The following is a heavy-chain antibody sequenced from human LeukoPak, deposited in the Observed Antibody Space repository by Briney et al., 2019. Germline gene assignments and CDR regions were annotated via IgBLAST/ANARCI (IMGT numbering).Heavy chain of an antibody. CDR2: IRYDGSNK. CDR1: GFTFSSYG. J-gene: IGHJ4*02. V-gene: IGHV3-30*02. D-gene: IGHD6-19*01. CDR3: AKDGGYSSGSMYYFDY. Sequence: GGSLRLSCAASGFTFSSYGMHWVRQAPGKGLEWVAFIRYDGSNKYYADSVKGRFTISRDNSKNTLYLQMNSPRAEDTAVYYCAKDGGYSSGSMYYFDYWGQGTLVTVSS.